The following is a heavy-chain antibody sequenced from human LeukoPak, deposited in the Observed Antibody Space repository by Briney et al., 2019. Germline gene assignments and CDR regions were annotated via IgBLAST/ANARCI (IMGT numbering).Heavy chain of an antibody. CDR2: ISGSGGST. D-gene: IGHD3-3*01. J-gene: IGHJ4*02. V-gene: IGHV3-23*01. CDR3: ARASQTRSGYHDDY. Sequence: PGKSLRLSCVASGFTFRTYAMYWVRQAPGKGLEWVSAISGSGGSTYYADSVKGRFTISRDNSMNTLYLQMNSLRAEDTAVYYCARASQTRSGYHDDYWGQGTLVTVSS. CDR1: GFTFRTYA.